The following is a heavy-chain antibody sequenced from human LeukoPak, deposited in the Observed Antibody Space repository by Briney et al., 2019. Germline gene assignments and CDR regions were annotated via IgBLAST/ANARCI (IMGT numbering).Heavy chain of an antibody. Sequence: SETLSLTCTVSGGSISSGSYYWSWIQQPAGKGLEWIGRIYTSGSTNYNPSLKSRVTISVDTSKNQFSLKLSSVTAADTAVYYCARGYGGNFEFDYWGQGTLVTVSS. CDR2: IYTSGST. V-gene: IGHV4-61*02. D-gene: IGHD4-23*01. CDR1: GGSISSGSYY. CDR3: ARGYGGNFEFDY. J-gene: IGHJ4*02.